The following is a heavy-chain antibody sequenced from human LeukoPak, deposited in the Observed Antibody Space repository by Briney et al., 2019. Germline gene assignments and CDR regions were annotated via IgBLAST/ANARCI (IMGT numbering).Heavy chain of an antibody. V-gene: IGHV4-34*01. CDR1: GGSFSGYY. D-gene: IGHD3-22*01. J-gene: IGHJ4*02. CDR2: INHSGST. CDR3: ARAGHYDGSGSNPGDY. Sequence: SETLSLTCAVYGGSFSGYYWSWIRQPPGKGLEWIGEINHSGSTNYNPSLKSRVTISVDTSKNQFPLKLSSVTAADTAVYYCARAGHYDGSGSNPGDYWGQGTLVTVSS.